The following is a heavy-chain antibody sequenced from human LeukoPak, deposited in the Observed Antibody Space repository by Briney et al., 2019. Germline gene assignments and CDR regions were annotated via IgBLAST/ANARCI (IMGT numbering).Heavy chain of an antibody. D-gene: IGHD3-22*01. CDR1: EFTFSSYG. CDR2: ISSSSSYI. CDR3: ARSHYYDSSGYYSEDAFDI. Sequence: GGSLRLSCAASEFTFSSYGMSWVRQAPGKGLEWVSSISSSSSYIYYADSVKGRFTISRDNAKNSLYLQMNSLRAEDTAVYYCARSHYYDSSGYYSEDAFDIWGQGTMVTVSS. J-gene: IGHJ3*02. V-gene: IGHV3-21*01.